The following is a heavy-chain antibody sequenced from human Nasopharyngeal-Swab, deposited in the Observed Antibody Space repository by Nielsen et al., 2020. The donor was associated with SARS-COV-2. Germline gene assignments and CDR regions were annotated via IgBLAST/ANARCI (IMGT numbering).Heavy chain of an antibody. J-gene: IGHJ4*02. Sequence: SQTLSLTCAISGDSVSSNSAAWTWIRQSPSRGIEWLGRTYFRSKWLNDYAVSVKSRITINQDTSRNQFSLQLNSVTPEDTAIYYCARGSGTYSDYFDSWGQGTLVSVSS. D-gene: IGHD1-26*01. CDR2: TYFRSKWLN. CDR3: ARGSGTYSDYFDS. CDR1: GDSVSSNSAA. V-gene: IGHV6-1*01.